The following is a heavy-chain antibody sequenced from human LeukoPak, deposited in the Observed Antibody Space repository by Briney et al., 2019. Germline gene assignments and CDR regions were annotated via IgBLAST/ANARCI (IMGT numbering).Heavy chain of an antibody. CDR1: GYTFTGYY. Sequence: GASVKVSCKASGYTFTGYYMHWVRQAPGQGLEWMGWINPNSGGTNCAQKFQGRVTMTRDTSISTAYMELSRLRSDDTAVYYCARLYCSGGSCYSDYWGQGTLVTVSS. V-gene: IGHV1-2*02. D-gene: IGHD2-15*01. CDR2: INPNSGGT. J-gene: IGHJ4*02. CDR3: ARLYCSGGSCYSDY.